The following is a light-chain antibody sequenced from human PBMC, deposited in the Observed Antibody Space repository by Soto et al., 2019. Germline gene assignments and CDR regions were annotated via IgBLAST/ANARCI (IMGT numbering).Light chain of an antibody. V-gene: IGKV3-15*01. CDR1: QNISRS. CDR3: QQYNNWPPWT. Sequence: IVMTQSQVTLSVSPWERATLSCRASQNISRSLAWYQQKPGQGPSLLIYGTSTRATGIPDRFSGSGSETEFTLTISSLQSEDYAIYYCQQYNNWPPWTFGQGTKVDIK. CDR2: GTS. J-gene: IGKJ1*01.